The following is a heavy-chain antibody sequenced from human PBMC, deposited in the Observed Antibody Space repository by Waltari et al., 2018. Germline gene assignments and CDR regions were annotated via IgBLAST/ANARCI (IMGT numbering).Heavy chain of an antibody. CDR2: IYYSGRT. CDR3: ARDAGREDTAMVTS. Sequence: QVQLQESGPGLVKPSQTLSLTCTVSGGSISSGGYYWSWIRQHPGKGLEWIGYIYYSGRTYYNPSLKSRVTISLDTSKNQFSLKLSSVTAADTAVYYCARDAGREDTAMVTSWGQGTLVTVSS. D-gene: IGHD5-18*01. V-gene: IGHV4-31*03. CDR1: GGSISSGGYY. J-gene: IGHJ4*02.